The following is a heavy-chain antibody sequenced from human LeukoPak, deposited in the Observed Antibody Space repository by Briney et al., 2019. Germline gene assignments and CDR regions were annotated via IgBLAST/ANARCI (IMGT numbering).Heavy chain of an antibody. D-gene: IGHD6-13*01. CDR2: ISGSGDNT. J-gene: IGHJ6*02. V-gene: IGHV3-23*01. CDR3: ARDRTYSSSWPNGMDV. CDR1: EFIFSRYA. Sequence: GGSLRLSCAASEFIFSRYAMSWVRQAPGKGLEWVSGISGSGDNTYYADAVKGRFTISRDNSKNTLYLQMNSLRAEDTAVYYCARDRTYSSSWPNGMDVWGQGTTVTVSS.